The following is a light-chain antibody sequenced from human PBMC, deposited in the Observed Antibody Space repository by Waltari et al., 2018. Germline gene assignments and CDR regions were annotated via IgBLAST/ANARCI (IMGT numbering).Light chain of an antibody. CDR3: QDGYTSPWT. CDR1: QGIRSY. V-gene: IGKV1-9*01. CDR2: KAS. Sequence: DLHITQSPSSLSASVGNRVTIPCQASQGIRSYLSWYQQKPGKVPKLLIYKASTLHSGVPSRFSGRGSGTDCTRTISSLQPEECATYYCQDGYTSPWTFGQGTKVEIK. J-gene: IGKJ1*01.